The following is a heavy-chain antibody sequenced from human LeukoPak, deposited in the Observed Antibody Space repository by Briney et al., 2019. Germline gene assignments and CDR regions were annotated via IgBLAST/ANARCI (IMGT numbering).Heavy chain of an antibody. Sequence: SQTLSLTCAISGDSVSSNSAAWNWIRQSPSRGLEWLGRTYYRSKWYNDYAVSVKSRITINPDTSKNQFSLQLNSVTPEDTAVYCCARTFRTPSRAYYYYMDVWGKGTTVTISS. CDR3: ARTFRTPSRAYYYYMDV. CDR1: GDSVSSNSAA. CDR2: TYYRSKWYN. J-gene: IGHJ6*03. V-gene: IGHV6-1*01. D-gene: IGHD1-14*01.